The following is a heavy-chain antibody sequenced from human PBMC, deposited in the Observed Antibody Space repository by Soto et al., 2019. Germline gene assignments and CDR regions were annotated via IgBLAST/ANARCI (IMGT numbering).Heavy chain of an antibody. Sequence: ASVKVSCKASGYTFSSYPISWVRQAPGQGLEWMGWISPYNGNTDYAQNLQGRVTMTTDTSTTTAYMELRSLRSDDTAFYYCARGTTVTTTPTYYYMDVWGKGTTVTVSS. CDR3: ARGTTVTTTPTYYYMDV. CDR1: GYTFSSYP. CDR2: ISPYNGNT. V-gene: IGHV1-18*01. J-gene: IGHJ6*03. D-gene: IGHD4-4*01.